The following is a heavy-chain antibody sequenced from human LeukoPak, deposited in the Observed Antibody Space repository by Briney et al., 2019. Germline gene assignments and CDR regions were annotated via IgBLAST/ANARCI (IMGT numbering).Heavy chain of an antibody. Sequence: PGGSLRLSCAASGFTFSSYAMSWVRQAPGKGLEWVSAISGSGGSTYYADSVKGRFTISRDNSKNTLYLQMNSLRAEDTAVYYCAKDLERGGSGRPLDYWGREPWSPSPQ. J-gene: IGHJ4*02. CDR2: ISGSGGST. V-gene: IGHV3-23*01. D-gene: IGHD3-10*01. CDR3: AKDLERGGSGRPLDY. CDR1: GFTFSSYA.